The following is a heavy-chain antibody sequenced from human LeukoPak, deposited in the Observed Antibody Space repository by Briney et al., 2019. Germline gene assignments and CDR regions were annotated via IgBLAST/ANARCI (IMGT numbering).Heavy chain of an antibody. Sequence: SEPLSLTRTVSGGSISSYYWSWIRQPPGKGLEWIGYIYYSGSTDYNPSLKSRVTISVDTSKNQFSLKVRSVTAADTAVYYCARGGRSWAEYFQQWGQGTLVTVSS. J-gene: IGHJ1*01. CDR3: ARGGRSWAEYFQQ. D-gene: IGHD6-13*01. CDR2: IYYSGST. CDR1: GGSISSYY. V-gene: IGHV4-59*01.